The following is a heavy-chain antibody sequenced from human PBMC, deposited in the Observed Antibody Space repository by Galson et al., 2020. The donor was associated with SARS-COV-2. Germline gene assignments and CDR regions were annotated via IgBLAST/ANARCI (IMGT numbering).Heavy chain of an antibody. J-gene: IGHJ4*02. CDR3: ARGRDGYNPHFTY. V-gene: IGHV4-59*01. CDR2: MYYRGTT. CDR1: GGSITTYY. D-gene: IGHD5-12*01. Sequence: SETLSLTCSVSGGSITTYYWHWIRQSPGKGLEWIGFMYYRGTTKYNPSLESRVTISADASKNQFSLTLSSVTAADTAVYYCARGRDGYNPHFTYWGQGSLVTVSS.